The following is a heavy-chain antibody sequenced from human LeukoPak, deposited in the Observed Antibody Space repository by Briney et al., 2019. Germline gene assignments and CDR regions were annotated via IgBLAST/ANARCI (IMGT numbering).Heavy chain of an antibody. D-gene: IGHD1-26*01. V-gene: IGHV3-21*01. J-gene: IGHJ4*02. CDR2: ISSSSSYI. CDR3: ARDPFGSGARG. Sequence: GGSLRLSCAASGFTVSSNYMNWVRQAPGKGLEWVSSISSSSSYIYYADSVKGRFTISRDNAKNSLYLQMNSLRAEDTAVYYCARDPFGSGARGWGQGTLVTVSS. CDR1: GFTVSSNY.